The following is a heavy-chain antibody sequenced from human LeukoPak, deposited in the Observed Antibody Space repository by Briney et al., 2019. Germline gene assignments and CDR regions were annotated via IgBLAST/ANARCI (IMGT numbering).Heavy chain of an antibody. CDR2: INPNSGGT. Sequence: GGSVKVSFKASGYTFTGYYMHWVRQAPGQGLEWMGWINPNSGGTNYAQKFQGRVTMTRDTSISTAYMELSRLRSDDTAVYYCARSTYYYDSSGYYVRSDYWGQGTLVTVSS. D-gene: IGHD3-22*01. J-gene: IGHJ4*02. CDR1: GYTFTGYY. CDR3: ARSTYYYDSSGYYVRSDY. V-gene: IGHV1-2*02.